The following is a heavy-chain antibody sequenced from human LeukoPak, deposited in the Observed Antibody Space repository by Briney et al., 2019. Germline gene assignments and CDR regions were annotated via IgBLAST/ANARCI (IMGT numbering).Heavy chain of an antibody. Sequence: GGSLRLSCAASGLTVNRNYMIWVRQAPGKGLECVSVIYSGGTTWYADSVKGRFTISRDTNTLYLQMNSLRAEDTAVYYCARKSDSLLVREGDCWGQGTLVTVSS. V-gene: IGHV3-66*01. CDR2: IYSGGTT. J-gene: IGHJ4*02. CDR1: GLTVNRNY. D-gene: IGHD3-10*01. CDR3: ARKSDSLLVREGDC.